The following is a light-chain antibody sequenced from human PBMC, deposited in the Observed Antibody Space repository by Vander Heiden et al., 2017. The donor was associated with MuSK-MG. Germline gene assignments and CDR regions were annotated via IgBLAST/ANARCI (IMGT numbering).Light chain of an antibody. Sequence: QSSLPQPASVSASAGQATTISCTGTSSDVGGYNYVSWYQQHPGKAPKLMIYDVSNRPSGVSNRFSGSKSGTTASLTISGLQAEDEADYYCSSYTSSRTVVFGGGTKLTVL. CDR2: DVS. CDR1: SSDVGGYNY. V-gene: IGLV2-14*01. CDR3: SSYTSSRTVV. J-gene: IGLJ2*01.